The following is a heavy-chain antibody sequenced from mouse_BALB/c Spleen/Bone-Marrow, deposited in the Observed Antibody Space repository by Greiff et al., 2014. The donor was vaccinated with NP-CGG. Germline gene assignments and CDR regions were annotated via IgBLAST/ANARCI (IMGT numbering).Heavy chain of an antibody. CDR1: GFSLTHYG. D-gene: IGHD2-13*01. J-gene: IGHJ4*01. Sequence: VQLKQSGPGLVAPSQSLSITCTVSGFSLTHYGVHWVRQPPGKGLEWLGVIWAGGSTNYISAFMSRLSISKDNSKSQVFLKIHSLQTDDTAMYFCARVGDSDYAMDYWGQGTSVTVSS. V-gene: IGHV2-9*02. CDR3: ARVGDSDYAMDY. CDR2: IWAGGST.